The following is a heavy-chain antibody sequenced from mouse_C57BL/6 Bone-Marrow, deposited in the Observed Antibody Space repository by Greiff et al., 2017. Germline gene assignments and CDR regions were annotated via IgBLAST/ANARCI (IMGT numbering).Heavy chain of an antibody. CDR3: AREFRAMDY. J-gene: IGHJ4*01. Sequence: QVQLQQPGAELVRHGSSVKLSCKASGYTFTSYWMDWVKQRPGQGLEWIGNIYPSDSETHYNQKFKDKATLTVDKSSSTAYMQLSSLTSEDSAVYYCAREFRAMDYWGQGTSVTVSS. CDR2: IYPSDSET. V-gene: IGHV1-61*01. CDR1: GYTFTSYW.